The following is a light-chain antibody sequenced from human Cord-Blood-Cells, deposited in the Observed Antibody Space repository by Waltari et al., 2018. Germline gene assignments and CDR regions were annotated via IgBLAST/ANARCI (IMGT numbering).Light chain of an antibody. V-gene: IGLV2-8*01. CDR2: EVS. Sequence: QSALTQPPYASGSPGQSVTISCTGTTSDLGGYNYVPWYQQHPGKAPKLMIYEVSKRPSGVPDRFSGSKSGNTASLTVSGLQAEDEADYYCSSYAGSNIVVFGGGTKLTVL. J-gene: IGLJ2*01. CDR3: SSYAGSNIVV. CDR1: TSDLGGYNY.